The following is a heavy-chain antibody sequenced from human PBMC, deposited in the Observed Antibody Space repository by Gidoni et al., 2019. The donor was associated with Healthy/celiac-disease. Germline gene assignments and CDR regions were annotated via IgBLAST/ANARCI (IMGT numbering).Heavy chain of an antibody. CDR1: GGTFSSYA. CDR3: ARDREGRPSNYYFDY. V-gene: IGHV1-69*09. J-gene: IGHJ4*02. Sequence: QVQLVQSGAEVKKPGSSVQVSCKASGGTFSSYAISCVQQAPGQGLEWMGRIIPILGIANYAQKFQGRVTITADKSTSTAYMELSSLRSEDTAAYYCARDREGRPSNYYFDYWGQGTLVTVSS. D-gene: IGHD2-8*01. CDR2: IIPILGIA.